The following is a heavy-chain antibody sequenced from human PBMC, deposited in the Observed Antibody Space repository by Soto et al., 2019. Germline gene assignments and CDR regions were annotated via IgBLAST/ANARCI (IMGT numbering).Heavy chain of an antibody. V-gene: IGHV3-21*01. Sequence: GGSLRLSCAASGFTFSSYSMNWVRQAPGKGLEWVSSISSSSSYIYYADSVKGRFTISRDNAKNSLYLQMNSLRAEDTAVYYCARESSGYGRRAFDIWGQGTMVTVSS. CDR2: ISSSSSYI. CDR1: GFTFSSYS. J-gene: IGHJ3*02. D-gene: IGHD5-12*01. CDR3: ARESSGYGRRAFDI.